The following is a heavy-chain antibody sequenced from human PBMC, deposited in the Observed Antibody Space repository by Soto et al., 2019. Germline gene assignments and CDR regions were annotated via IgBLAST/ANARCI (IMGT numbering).Heavy chain of an antibody. CDR2: IIPILGIA. CDR1: GGTFSSYT. Sequence: SVKVSCKASGGTFSSYTISWVRQAPGQGLEWMGRIIPILGIANYAQKFQGRVTITADKSTSTAYMELSSLRSEDTAVYYCAREKPPNYGDYVHWGQGTLVTVSS. V-gene: IGHV1-69*04. CDR3: AREKPPNYGDYVH. J-gene: IGHJ4*02. D-gene: IGHD4-17*01.